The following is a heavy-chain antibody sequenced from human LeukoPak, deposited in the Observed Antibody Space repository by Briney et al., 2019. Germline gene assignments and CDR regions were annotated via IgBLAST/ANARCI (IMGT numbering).Heavy chain of an antibody. Sequence: SETLSLTCTVSGGSISSSSYYWGWIRQPPGKGLEWIGSIYYTGSTFYNPSLKSRLTISVDTSKNQFSLKLSSVTAADTAVYYCARTFSSSWPYYYYYYMDVWGKGTTVTISS. J-gene: IGHJ6*03. V-gene: IGHV4-39*01. D-gene: IGHD6-13*01. CDR1: GGSISSSSYY. CDR3: ARTFSSSWPYYYYYYMDV. CDR2: IYYTGST.